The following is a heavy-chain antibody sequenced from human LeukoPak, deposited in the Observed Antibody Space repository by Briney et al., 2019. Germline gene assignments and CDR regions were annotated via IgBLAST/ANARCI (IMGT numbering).Heavy chain of an antibody. V-gene: IGHV1-2*06. CDR2: IDPKTGGT. CDR3: TVLSDGDAFDI. D-gene: IGHD6-6*01. Sequence: ASVKVSCKASGYTFTGYYMHWVRQAPGQGLERLGRIDPKTGGTKYAQKFQGRVTMTRDTSSSTAYMDLSSLRSDDTAVYFCTVLSDGDAFDIWGQGTLVTVSS. J-gene: IGHJ3*02. CDR1: GYTFTGYY.